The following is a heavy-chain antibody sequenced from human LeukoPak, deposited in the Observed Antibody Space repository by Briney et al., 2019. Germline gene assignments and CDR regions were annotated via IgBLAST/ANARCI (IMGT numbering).Heavy chain of an antibody. D-gene: IGHD2-15*01. J-gene: IGHJ4*02. CDR1: GGSISSGGYS. CDR3: ARSGQGYYFDY. Sequence: SQTLSLTCAVSGGSISSGGYSWSWIRQPPGKGLEWIGYIYHSGSTYYNPSLKSRVTISIDRSKNQFSLKLSSVTAADTAVYYCARSGQGYYFDYWGQGTLVTVSS. V-gene: IGHV4-30-2*01. CDR2: IYHSGST.